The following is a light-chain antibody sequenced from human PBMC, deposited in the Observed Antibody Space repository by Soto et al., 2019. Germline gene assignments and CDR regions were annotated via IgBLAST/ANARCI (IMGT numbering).Light chain of an antibody. CDR3: QQYGSSPRVT. Sequence: EIVLTQSPGTLSLSPGERATLSCRASQSVSSSYLAWYQQTPGPAPRLLIYGASSRATGIPDRFSGSGSGTDFTLTISRLEPEDFAVYYCQQYGSSPRVTFGGGTKVEIK. CDR2: GAS. CDR1: QSVSSSY. J-gene: IGKJ4*01. V-gene: IGKV3-20*01.